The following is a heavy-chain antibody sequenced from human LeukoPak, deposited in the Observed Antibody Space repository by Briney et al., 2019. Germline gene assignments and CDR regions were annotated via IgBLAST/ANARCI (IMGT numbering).Heavy chain of an antibody. D-gene: IGHD6-19*01. CDR3: AGDREAVAPNWFDP. CDR1: GGSISSYY. Sequence: SETLSLTCTVSGGSISSYYWSRIRQPAGKGLEWIGRIYTSGSTNYNPSLKSRVTMSVDTSKNQFSLKLSSVTAADTAVYYCAGDREAVAPNWFDPWGQGTLVTVSS. J-gene: IGHJ5*02. V-gene: IGHV4-4*07. CDR2: IYTSGST.